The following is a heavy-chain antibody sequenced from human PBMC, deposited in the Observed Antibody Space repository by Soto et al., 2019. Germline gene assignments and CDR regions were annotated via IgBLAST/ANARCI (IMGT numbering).Heavy chain of an antibody. J-gene: IGHJ6*02. Sequence: EVQQVESGGGLIQPWGSLRLSCAASGFTVSGNHMSWVRQAPGKGLEWVSVIYGGGSTYYADSVKGRFTISRDNSKNTLYLQMNRLRAEDTAVYYCARDSGYSYGYYGMDVWGQGTTVTVSS. V-gene: IGHV3-53*01. D-gene: IGHD5-18*01. CDR3: ARDSGYSYGYYGMDV. CDR2: IYGGGST. CDR1: GFTVSGNH.